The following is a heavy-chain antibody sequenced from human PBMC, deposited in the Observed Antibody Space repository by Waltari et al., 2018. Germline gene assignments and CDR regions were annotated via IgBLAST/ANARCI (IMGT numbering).Heavy chain of an antibody. Sequence: EVQLLESGGGLVQPGGSLRLSCAASGFTFSSYAMGWVRQAPGKGLEWVSVIYSGGSTYYADSGKGRFTISRDKYKNTLYLQINSLRAEDTAVYYCAKGADRAHYWGQGTLVTVSS. V-gene: IGHV3-23*03. CDR1: GFTFSSYA. CDR2: IYSGGST. D-gene: IGHD3-10*01. CDR3: AKGADRAHY. J-gene: IGHJ4*02.